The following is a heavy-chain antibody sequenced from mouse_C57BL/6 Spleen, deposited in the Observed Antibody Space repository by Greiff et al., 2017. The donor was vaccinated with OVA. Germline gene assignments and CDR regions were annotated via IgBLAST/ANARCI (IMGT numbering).Heavy chain of an antibody. D-gene: IGHD4-1*01. V-gene: IGHV1-80*01. CDR2: IYPGDGET. CDR3: AREATTGTSWYFDV. J-gene: IGHJ1*03. CDR1: GYAFSSYW. Sequence: QVQLQQSGAELVKPGASVKISCKASGYAFSSYWMNWVKQRPGKGLEWIGQIYPGDGETNYTGNFKGKAPLSADKSSSTAYMQLSSLTSEDSAVYFCAREATTGTSWYFDVWGTGTTVTVSS.